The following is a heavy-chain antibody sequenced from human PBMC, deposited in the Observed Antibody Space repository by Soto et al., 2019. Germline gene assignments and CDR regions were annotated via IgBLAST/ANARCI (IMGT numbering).Heavy chain of an antibody. CDR2: IGVSGDTT. V-gene: IGHV3-23*01. J-gene: IGHJ4*02. CDR1: GFTFSSYA. D-gene: IGHD3-10*01. Sequence: EVQLLESGGGLVQPGGSLRLSCAASGFTFSSYAMSWVRQAPGKGLEWVTAIGVSGDTTYYVDSVTGRLTISRDNSRNTLYLQMGSLRAEETAVYYCAKVRRFGELRSLYWGQGTLVTVSS. CDR3: AKVRRFGELRSLY.